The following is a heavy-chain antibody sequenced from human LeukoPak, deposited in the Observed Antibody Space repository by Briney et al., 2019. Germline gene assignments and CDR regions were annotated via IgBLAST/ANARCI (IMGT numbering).Heavy chain of an antibody. CDR2: INPNSGGT. CDR3: ARDDYGSGSYYNPFDY. V-gene: IGHV1-2*06. CDR1: GYTFTGYY. D-gene: IGHD3-10*01. Sequence: ASVKVSCKASGYTFTGYYMHWVRQAPGQGLEWMGRINPNSGGTNYAQKFQGRVTMTRDTSISTVYMELSRLRSDDTAVYYCARDDYGSGSYYNPFDYWGQGTLVTVSS. J-gene: IGHJ4*02.